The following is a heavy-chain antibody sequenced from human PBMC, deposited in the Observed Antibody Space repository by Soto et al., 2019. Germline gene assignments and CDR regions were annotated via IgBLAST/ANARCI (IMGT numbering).Heavy chain of an antibody. CDR2: IYYSGST. D-gene: IGHD3-22*01. CDR1: GGSISSYY. CDR3: AGTYYYESSRGMDV. V-gene: IGHV4-59*01. Sequence: SETLSLTCTVSGGSISSYYWSWIRQPPGKGLEWIGYIYYSGSTNYNPSLKSRVTISVDTSKNQFALKLSSVTAADTAVYYCAGTYYYESSRGMDVWGQGTTVTV. J-gene: IGHJ6*02.